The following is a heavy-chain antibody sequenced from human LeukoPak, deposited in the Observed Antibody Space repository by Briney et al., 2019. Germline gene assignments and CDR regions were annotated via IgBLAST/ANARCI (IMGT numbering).Heavy chain of an antibody. Sequence: GGSLRLSCAASGFTFSDCYMSWIRQAPGKGLEWVSYISSSGSTIHYADAVKGRFTISRDNAKNSLYLQMNSLRAEDTAVYYCAKELIMRFDFWGQGTLVTVSS. CDR3: AKELIMRFDF. CDR1: GFTFSDCY. V-gene: IGHV3-11*04. J-gene: IGHJ4*02. D-gene: IGHD3-16*01. CDR2: ISSSGSTI.